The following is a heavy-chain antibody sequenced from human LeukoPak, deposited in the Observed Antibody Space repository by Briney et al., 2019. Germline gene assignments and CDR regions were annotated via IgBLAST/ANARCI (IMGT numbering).Heavy chain of an antibody. CDR3: ASLYGSGVDY. J-gene: IGHJ4*02. Sequence: GGSLRLSCVASGFTFSNYWMSWVRQAPGKGLEWVANIKQDGSEKYYVDSVKGRFTISRDNAKNTLYLQMNSLRAEDTAVYYCASLYGSGVDYWGQGTLVTVSS. V-gene: IGHV3-7*01. D-gene: IGHD3-10*01. CDR1: GFTFSNYW. CDR2: IKQDGSEK.